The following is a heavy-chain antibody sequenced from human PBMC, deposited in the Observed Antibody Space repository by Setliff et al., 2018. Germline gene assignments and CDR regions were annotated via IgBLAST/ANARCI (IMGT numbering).Heavy chain of an antibody. CDR1: GFSFSSYA. Sequence: GSLRLSCAASGFSFSSYAVSWVRQAPGKGLEWVSSIIGSGISTYYADSVQGRFTISRDNPKNTPHLQMNGLRVEDTAIYYCARSPHDFWSGRVFFDYWGQGMLVTVSS. CDR2: IIGSGIST. J-gene: IGHJ4*01. V-gene: IGHV3-23*01. CDR3: ARSPHDFWSGRVFFDY. D-gene: IGHD3-3*01.